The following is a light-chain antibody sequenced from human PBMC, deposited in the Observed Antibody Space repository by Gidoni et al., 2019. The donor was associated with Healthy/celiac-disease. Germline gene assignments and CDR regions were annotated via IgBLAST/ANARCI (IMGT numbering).Light chain of an antibody. CDR1: QSVSSSY. CDR3: QQYGSSPYT. J-gene: IGKJ2*01. CDR2: GAS. Sequence: EIVLTKCQGTLSLSTGERATLSCRASQSVSSSYLAWYQQKPGQAPRLLIYGASSRATGIPDRFSGSGSGTDFTLTISRLEPEYFAVYYCQQYGSSPYTFGQGTKLEIK. V-gene: IGKV3-20*01.